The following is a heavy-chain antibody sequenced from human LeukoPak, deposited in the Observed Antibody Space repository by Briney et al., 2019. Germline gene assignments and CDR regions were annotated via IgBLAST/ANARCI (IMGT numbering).Heavy chain of an antibody. CDR2: ISSSSSYI. CDR1: GFTFSSCS. Sequence: GGSLRLSCAASGFTFSSCSMNWIRLAPGQGLEWVSSISSSSSYIYYAYPLKGRFTISRDNAKNSLYLQMNSLRAEDTAVYYCASGAVAPPFQHWGQGTLVTVSS. CDR3: ASGAVAPPFQH. J-gene: IGHJ1*01. D-gene: IGHD6-19*01. V-gene: IGHV3-21*01.